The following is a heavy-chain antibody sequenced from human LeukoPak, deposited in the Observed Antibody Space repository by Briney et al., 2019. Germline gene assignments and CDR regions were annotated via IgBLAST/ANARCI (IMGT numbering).Heavy chain of an antibody. CDR1: GYIFTDHF. J-gene: IGHJ4*02. V-gene: IGHV1-2*02. Sequence: AASVKVSCKASGYIFTDHFSHWVRQAPGQGLEWMGWIRPTDGATKVAQKFQGRVTLTRDTSISTVYMEMSGLRFDDTAMYYCARGRYRYSYDYWGQGILVTVSS. CDR2: IRPTDGAT. CDR3: ARGRYRYSYDY. D-gene: IGHD1-26*01.